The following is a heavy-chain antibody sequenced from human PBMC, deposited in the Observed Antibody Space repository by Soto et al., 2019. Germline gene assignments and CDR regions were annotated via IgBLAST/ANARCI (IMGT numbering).Heavy chain of an antibody. CDR3: ARASVYYCPISDCGFFFDH. CDR2: ISPSGTT. Sequence: QVLLQESGPRLVKPSETLSLTCSVSGVSIDSGAFYWNWIRQFPGKGPELLGYISPSGTTYYSPSLKPRISISFDTSKNQFSLEMTSVTAADTAVYFCARASVYYCPISDCGFFFDHWGRGALVAVSS. V-gene: IGHV4-31*02. J-gene: IGHJ4*02. CDR1: GVSIDSGAFY. D-gene: IGHD2-8*01.